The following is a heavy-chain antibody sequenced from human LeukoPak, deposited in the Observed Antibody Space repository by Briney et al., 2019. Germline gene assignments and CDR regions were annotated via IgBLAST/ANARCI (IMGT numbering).Heavy chain of an antibody. J-gene: IGHJ4*02. V-gene: IGHV5-51*01. D-gene: IGHD4-17*01. CDR2: IYPGDSNT. CDR1: GYSFTSYW. Sequence: GESLKISCKGSGYSFTSYWIAWVRQMPGKGLEWMGIIYPGDSNTRYSPSFQGQATISADRSISTAYLRWSSLKASDTAMYYCARSDYGTGVFDSWGQGTLVTVSS. CDR3: ARSDYGTGVFDS.